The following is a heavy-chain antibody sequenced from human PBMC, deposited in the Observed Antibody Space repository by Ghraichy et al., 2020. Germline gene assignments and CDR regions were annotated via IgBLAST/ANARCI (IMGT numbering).Heavy chain of an antibody. CDR1: GGSISSSSYY. D-gene: IGHD3-3*01. CDR2: IYYSGST. J-gene: IGHJ3*02. CDR3: ARSRGFGLAIHAFDI. Sequence: SETLSLTCTVSGGSISSSSYYWGWIRQPPGKGLEWIGSIYYSGSTYYNPSLKSRVTISVDTSKNQFSLKLTSVTAADTAVCYCARSRGFGLAIHAFDIWGQGTMVTVSS. V-gene: IGHV4-39*07.